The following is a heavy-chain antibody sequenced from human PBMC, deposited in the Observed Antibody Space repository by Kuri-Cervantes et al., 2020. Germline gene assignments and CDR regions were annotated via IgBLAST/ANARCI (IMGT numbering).Heavy chain of an antibody. CDR2: ISAYNGNT. J-gene: IGHJ4*02. CDR3: ARDRQGIAAAGFDY. CDR1: GYTFTSYA. D-gene: IGHD6-13*01. Sequence: ASVKVSCKASGYTFTSYAMNWVRQAPGQGLEWMGWISAYNGNTNYAQKLQGRVTMTTDTSTSTAYMELRSLRSDDTAVYYCARDRQGIAAAGFDYWGQGTLVTVSS. V-gene: IGHV1-18*01.